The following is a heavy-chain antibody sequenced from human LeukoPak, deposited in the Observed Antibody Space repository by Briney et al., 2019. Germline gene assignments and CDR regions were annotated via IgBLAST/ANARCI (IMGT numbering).Heavy chain of an antibody. CDR3: AKEYSYGNWYFDL. J-gene: IGHJ2*01. D-gene: IGHD5-18*01. Sequence: GGSLRLSCAASGFSFSSYGMHWVRQAPGKGLEWVAVVSSSSDAQFYADSVKGRFTVSRDNSKNTVYLQMSSLRPEDTAVYYCAKEYSYGNWYFDLWGHGTLVTVSS. CDR1: GFSFSSYG. CDR2: VSSSSDAQ. V-gene: IGHV3-30*18.